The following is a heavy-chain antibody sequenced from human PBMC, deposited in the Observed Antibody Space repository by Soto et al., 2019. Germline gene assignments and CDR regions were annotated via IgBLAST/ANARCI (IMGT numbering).Heavy chain of an antibody. J-gene: IGHJ4*02. Sequence: VQLQESGPVLVKTSGTMSLTCPVSGGSISSSNWWSWVRQPPGKGLAWIGEIYHSGRTNYNPSIKIRGTITVNKSKSRFSLNVRSVTAADSAEYYFAISGGGYFFNYFGQGNLVT. V-gene: IGHV4-4*02. CDR2: IYHSGRT. CDR1: GGSISSSNW. D-gene: IGHD1-26*01. CDR3: AISGGGYFFNY.